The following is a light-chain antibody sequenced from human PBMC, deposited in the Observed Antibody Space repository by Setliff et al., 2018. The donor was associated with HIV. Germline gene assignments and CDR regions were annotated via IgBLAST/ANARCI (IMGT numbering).Light chain of an antibody. CDR3: TSYTSSYTLV. CDR1: SSVVGGYNY. J-gene: IGLJ1*01. Sequence: SVLTQPASVSGSPGQSITISCTGTSSVVGGYNYVSWYQQHPGKAPKVMIYEVSNRPSGVSNRFSGSKSGNTASLTISGLQAEDEADYHCTSYTSSYTLVFGTGTKVTVL. CDR2: EVS. V-gene: IGLV2-14*01.